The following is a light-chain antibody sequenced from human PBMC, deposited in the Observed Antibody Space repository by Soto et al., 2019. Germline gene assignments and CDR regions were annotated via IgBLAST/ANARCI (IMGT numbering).Light chain of an antibody. CDR2: DVS. Sequence: QSALTQPASVFGSPGQSNTISCTGTMSDVGRYNYVSWYQQYPGKAPKAMIYDVSNRPSGVSNRFSGSKSGNTASLTISGLQAEDEADYYCNSYAGTSTPYIFGTGTKVTVL. CDR1: MSDVGRYNY. V-gene: IGLV2-14*03. CDR3: NSYAGTSTPYI. J-gene: IGLJ1*01.